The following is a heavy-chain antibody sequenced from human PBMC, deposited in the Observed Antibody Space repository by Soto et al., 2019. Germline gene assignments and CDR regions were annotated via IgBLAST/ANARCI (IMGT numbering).Heavy chain of an antibody. J-gene: IGHJ4*02. D-gene: IGHD6-13*01. CDR3: ATRDTSRFY. CDR2: SHQSENT. CDR1: GVSISSHDW. Sequence: QVQLQESGPGLVKPSGTLSLTCAVSGVSISSHDWWTWVRQPPGKGLEWIGESHQSENTNYNSSLESRVTISVDKSKTQFSLNLRSVTVADTAVYYCATRDTSRFYWGQGTLVTVSS. V-gene: IGHV4-4*02.